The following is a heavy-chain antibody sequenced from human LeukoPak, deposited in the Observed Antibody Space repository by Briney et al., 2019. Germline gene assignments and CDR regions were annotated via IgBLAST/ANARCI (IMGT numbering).Heavy chain of an antibody. Sequence: ASETLSLTCTVSGGSISSSSYYWGWIRQPPGKGLEWIGSIYYSGSTYYNPSLKSRVTISVDTSKNQFPLKLSSVTAADTAVYYCARGSKWLAFDYWGQGTLVTVSS. J-gene: IGHJ4*02. CDR2: IYYSGST. CDR1: GGSISSSSYY. V-gene: IGHV4-39*06. CDR3: ARGSKWLAFDY. D-gene: IGHD6-19*01.